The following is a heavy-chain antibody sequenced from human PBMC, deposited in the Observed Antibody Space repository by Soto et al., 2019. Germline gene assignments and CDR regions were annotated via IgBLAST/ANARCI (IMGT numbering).Heavy chain of an antibody. V-gene: IGHV4-31*03. D-gene: IGHD1-7*01. CDR2: IYYSGST. Sequence: TLSLTCTVSGGSISSGCYYWSWIRQHPGKGLEWIGYIYYSGSTYYNPSLKSRVTISVDTSKNQFSLKLSSVTAADTAVYYCARDLGGNWNFRMYNWFDPWGQGTLVTVSS. CDR3: ARDLGGNWNFRMYNWFDP. CDR1: GGSISSGCYY. J-gene: IGHJ5*02.